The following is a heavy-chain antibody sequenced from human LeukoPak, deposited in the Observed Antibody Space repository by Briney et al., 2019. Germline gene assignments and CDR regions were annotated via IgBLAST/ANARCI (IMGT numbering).Heavy chain of an antibody. Sequence: GGSLRLSCAASGFTFSRYWMTWVRQAPGKGLEWVANIKQDGSKKNYVDSVKSRFTISRGNAKNSLYLQMNSLRAEDTAVYYCATPLDYYDSSGYHQGGDWGQGTLVTVSS. V-gene: IGHV3-7*03. D-gene: IGHD3-22*01. CDR1: GFTFSRYW. CDR3: ATPLDYYDSSGYHQGGD. CDR2: IKQDGSKK. J-gene: IGHJ4*02.